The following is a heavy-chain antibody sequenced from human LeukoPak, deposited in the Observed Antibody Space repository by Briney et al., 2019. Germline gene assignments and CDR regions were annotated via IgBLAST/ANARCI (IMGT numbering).Heavy chain of an antibody. J-gene: IGHJ4*02. CDR3: ARGPEVPSATYYFDS. V-gene: IGHV3-23*01. Sequence: GGSLRLSCAASGFTFNTYAMTWVRQAPGKGLEWASGISASGGSTYYADSVKGRFTISRDNSRNTLYLRMLTLRAEDTAIYYCARGPEVPSATYYFDSWGQGALVTVSS. D-gene: IGHD2-2*01. CDR2: ISASGGST. CDR1: GFTFNTYA.